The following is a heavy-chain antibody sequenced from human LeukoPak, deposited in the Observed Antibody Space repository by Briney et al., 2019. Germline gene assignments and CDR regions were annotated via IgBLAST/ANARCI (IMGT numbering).Heavy chain of an antibody. V-gene: IGHV1-69*06. D-gene: IGHD3-9*01. Sequence: ASVKVSCKASGGTFSSYAISWVRQAPGQGLEWMGGIIPIFGTANYAQKFQGRVTITADKYTSTAYMELSSLRSEDTAVYYCPRRHYDILTGRLLPGWFDPWGQGTLVTVSS. CDR1: GGTFSSYA. CDR2: IIPIFGTA. CDR3: PRRHYDILTGRLLPGWFDP. J-gene: IGHJ5*02.